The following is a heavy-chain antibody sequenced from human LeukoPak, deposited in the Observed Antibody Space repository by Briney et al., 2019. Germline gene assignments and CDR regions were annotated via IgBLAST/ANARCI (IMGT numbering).Heavy chain of an antibody. V-gene: IGHV1-69*04. CDR3: ASLSTRITIFGVVIPPRDYYYYMDV. Sequence: SVKLSCKASGCTFSSYAISWVRQAPGPGLEWMGRIIPILGIATYAQTFQGRVTITADKSTRTAYMELSSLRSEDTAVFYSASLSTRITIFGVVIPPRDYYYYMDVWGKGTTVTVSS. CDR2: IIPILGIA. D-gene: IGHD3-3*01. J-gene: IGHJ6*03. CDR1: GCTFSSYA.